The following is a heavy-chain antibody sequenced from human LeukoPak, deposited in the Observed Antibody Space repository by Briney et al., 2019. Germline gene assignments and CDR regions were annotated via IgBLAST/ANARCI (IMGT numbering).Heavy chain of an antibody. D-gene: IGHD1-26*01. CDR1: GFTFSSYA. V-gene: IGHV3-23*01. J-gene: IGHJ6*02. CDR2: ISGSGGST. Sequence: GGSLRLSCAASGFTFSSYAMSWVRQAPGKGLEWVSAISGSGGSTYYADSVKGRFTISRDNSKNTLYLQMNSLRAEDTAVYYCAKIPAVGPELPYYHGMDVWGQGTTVTVSS. CDR3: AKIPAVGPELPYYHGMDV.